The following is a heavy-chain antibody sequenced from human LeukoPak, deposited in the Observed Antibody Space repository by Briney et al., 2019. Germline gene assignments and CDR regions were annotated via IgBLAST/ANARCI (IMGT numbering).Heavy chain of an antibody. D-gene: IGHD2-2*01. V-gene: IGHV1-46*01. CDR2: INPSGGST. CDR3: ARHYCSSTSCYPGDAFDI. J-gene: IGHJ3*02. Sequence: ASVKVSCKASGYTFTSYYMHWVRQAPGQGLKWMGIINPSGGSTSYAQKFQGRVTMTRDTSTSTVYMELSSLRSEDTAVYYCARHYCSSTSCYPGDAFDIWGQGTMVTVSS. CDR1: GYTFTSYY.